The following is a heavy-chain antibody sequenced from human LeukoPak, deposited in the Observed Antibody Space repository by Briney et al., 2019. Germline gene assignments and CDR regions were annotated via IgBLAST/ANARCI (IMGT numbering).Heavy chain of an antibody. CDR1: GGSISSYY. Sequence: SETLSLTCTVSGGSISSYYWSWIRQPPGKGLEWIGYIYYSGSTNYNPSLKSRVTISVDTSKNQFSLKLSSVTAADTAVYYCARGRGYSYGTANYFGYWGQGTLVTVSS. CDR2: IYYSGST. CDR3: ARGRGYSYGTANYFGY. V-gene: IGHV4-59*01. J-gene: IGHJ4*02. D-gene: IGHD5-18*01.